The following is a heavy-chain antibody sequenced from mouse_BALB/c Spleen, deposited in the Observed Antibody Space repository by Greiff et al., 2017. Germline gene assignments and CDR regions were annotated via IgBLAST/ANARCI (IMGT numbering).Heavy chain of an antibody. CDR3: ARGGTIYYYFDY. V-gene: IGHV5-6-5*01. Sequence: EVQLVESGGGLVKPGGSLKLSCAASGFTFSSYAMSWVRQTPEKRLEWVASISSGGSTYYPDSVKGRFTISRDNAKNTLYLEMSSLRSEDTAMYYCARGGTIYYYFDYWGQGTTLTVSS. CDR1: GFTFSSYA. J-gene: IGHJ2*01. D-gene: IGHD1-1*01. CDR2: ISSGGST.